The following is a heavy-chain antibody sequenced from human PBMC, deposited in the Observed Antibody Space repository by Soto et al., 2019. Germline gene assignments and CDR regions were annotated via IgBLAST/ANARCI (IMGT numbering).Heavy chain of an antibody. J-gene: IGHJ4*02. CDR2: ISWNSGTI. CDR3: ARDVWSRASDPPVT. V-gene: IGHV3-9*01. CDR1: GFSFDDYS. Sequence: GGSLRLSCAASGFSFDDYSMHWFRQAPGKGLEWVTGISWNSGTIGYADSVKGRFTISRDNAKNSLYLQMNSLRAEDTALYYCARDVWSRASDPPVTWGQGTLVTVFS. D-gene: IGHD2-8*02.